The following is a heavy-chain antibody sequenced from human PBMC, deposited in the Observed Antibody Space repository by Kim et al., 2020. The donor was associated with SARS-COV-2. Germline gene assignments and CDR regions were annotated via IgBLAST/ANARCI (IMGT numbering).Heavy chain of an antibody. CDR3: AKDEKGWELGLLGY. J-gene: IGHJ4*02. Sequence: GGSLRLSCAASGFTFSSYAMHWVRQAPGKGLEWVAVIWYDGSNKYYADSVKGRFTISRDNSKNTLYLQMNSLRAEDTAVYYCAKDEKGWELGLLGYWGQGTLVTVSS. V-gene: IGHV3-33*06. CDR2: IWYDGSNK. D-gene: IGHD1-26*01. CDR1: GFTFSSYA.